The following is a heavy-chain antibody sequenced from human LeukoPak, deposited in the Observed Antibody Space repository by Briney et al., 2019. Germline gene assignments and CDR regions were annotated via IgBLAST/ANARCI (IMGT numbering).Heavy chain of an antibody. CDR3: VRVWPPNAVDRGMTYSDFTALDV. CDR1: NYTFASYG. Sequence: ASVKVSCKASNYTFASYGLSWVRQAPGQGLHWVGWISPYDGNTKYAQRFQARVTMSIDKSTRTVYMELRRLRLDDTAVYYCVRVWPPNAVDRGMTYSDFTALDVWGQGTTVIVSS. CDR2: ISPYDGNT. V-gene: IGHV1-18*01. J-gene: IGHJ3*01. D-gene: IGHD1-20*01.